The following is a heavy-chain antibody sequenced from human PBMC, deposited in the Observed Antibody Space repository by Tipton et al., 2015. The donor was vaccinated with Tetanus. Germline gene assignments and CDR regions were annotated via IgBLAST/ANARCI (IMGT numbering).Heavy chain of an antibody. D-gene: IGHD2-15*01. CDR3: ARQADNRFDP. Sequence: TLSLTCIVSGGSLFSGSFYWAWVRQAPGKGLEWIGNIYYNGNTFYLSSLKTRVTISADTSKNQFSLSLRSVTAADTAVYYCARQADNRFDPWGQGILVTVPS. CDR1: GGSLFSGSFY. J-gene: IGHJ5*02. V-gene: IGHV4-39*01. CDR2: IYYNGNT.